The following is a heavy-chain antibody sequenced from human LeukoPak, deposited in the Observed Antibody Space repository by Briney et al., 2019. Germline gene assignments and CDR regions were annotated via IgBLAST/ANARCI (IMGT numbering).Heavy chain of an antibody. CDR1: GFTFSSYA. CDR3: AKATLRNTVVKGVRDY. J-gene: IGHJ4*02. V-gene: IGHV3-23*01. D-gene: IGHD4-23*01. CDR2: ISGSGGST. Sequence: GGSLRLSCAASGFTFSSYAMSWVRQAPGKGLEWVSAISGSGGSTYYADSVKGRFTISRDNSKNTLYLQMNGLRAEDTAVYYCAKATLRNTVVKGVRDYWGQGTLVTVSS.